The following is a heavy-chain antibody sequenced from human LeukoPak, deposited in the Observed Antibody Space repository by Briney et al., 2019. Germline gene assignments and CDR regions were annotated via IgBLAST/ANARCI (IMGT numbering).Heavy chain of an antibody. D-gene: IGHD1-26*01. CDR2: ISSSSSYI. CDR1: GFTFSSYS. Sequence: PGRSLRLSCAASGFTFSSYSMNWVRQAPGKGLEWVSSISSSSSYIYYADSVKGRFTISRDNAKNSLYLQMNSLRAEDTAVYYCASGELDVFDYWGQGTLVTVSS. J-gene: IGHJ4*02. CDR3: ASGELDVFDY. V-gene: IGHV3-21*01.